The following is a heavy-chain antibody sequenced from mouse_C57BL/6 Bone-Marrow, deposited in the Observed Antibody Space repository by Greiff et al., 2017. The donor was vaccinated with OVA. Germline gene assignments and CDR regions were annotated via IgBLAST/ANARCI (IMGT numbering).Heavy chain of an antibody. CDR2: IYPSDSET. CDR3: ASCLGSYWYFDV. J-gene: IGHJ1*03. Sequence: QVQLKQPGAELVRPGSSVKLSCKASGYTFTSYWMDWVKQRPGQGLEWIGNIYPSDSETHYNQKFKDKATLTVDKSSSTAYMQLSSLTSEDSAVYYCASCLGSYWYFDVWGTGTTVTVSS. V-gene: IGHV1-61*01. D-gene: IGHD3-1*01. CDR1: GYTFTSYW.